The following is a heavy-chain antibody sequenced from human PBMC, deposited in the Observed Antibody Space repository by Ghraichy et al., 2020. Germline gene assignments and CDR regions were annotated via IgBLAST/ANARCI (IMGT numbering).Heavy chain of an antibody. CDR1: GGSISSYY. Sequence: SETLSLTCTVSGGSISSYYWSWIRQPAGKGLEWIGRIYTSGSTGYNPSLESRVTMSVDTSKNQFSLRLSSVTAADTAVYYCARGPFGSRSQYYFDYWGQGTLVTVSS. J-gene: IGHJ4*02. V-gene: IGHV4-4*07. D-gene: IGHD6-13*01. CDR3: ARGPFGSRSQYYFDY. CDR2: IYTSGST.